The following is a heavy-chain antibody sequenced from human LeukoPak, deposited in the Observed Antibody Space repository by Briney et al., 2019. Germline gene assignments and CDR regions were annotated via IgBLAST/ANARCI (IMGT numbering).Heavy chain of an antibody. J-gene: IGHJ4*02. Sequence: GGSLRLSCAASGFTFSSYAMHWVRQAPGKGLEWVAVISYDGSNKYYADSVKGRFTISRDNSKNTLYLQMNSLRAEDTAVYYCAREYCSSTSCSGGAFFDCWGQGTLVTVSS. V-gene: IGHV3-30*01. CDR3: AREYCSSTSCSGGAFFDC. CDR2: ISYDGSNK. D-gene: IGHD2-2*01. CDR1: GFTFSSYA.